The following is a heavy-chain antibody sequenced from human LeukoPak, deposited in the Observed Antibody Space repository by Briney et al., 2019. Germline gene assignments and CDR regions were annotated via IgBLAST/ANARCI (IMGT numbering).Heavy chain of an antibody. V-gene: IGHV1-2*02. CDR1: GYTFTGYY. Sequence: GASVKVSCKASGYTFTGYYMHWVRQAPGQGLEWMGWINPNSGGTNYAQKFQGRVTMTRDMSTSTVYMELSSLRSEDTAVYYCARGGSSWSSDAFDIWGQGTMVTVSS. CDR3: ARGGSSWSSDAFDI. J-gene: IGHJ3*02. CDR2: INPNSGGT. D-gene: IGHD6-13*01.